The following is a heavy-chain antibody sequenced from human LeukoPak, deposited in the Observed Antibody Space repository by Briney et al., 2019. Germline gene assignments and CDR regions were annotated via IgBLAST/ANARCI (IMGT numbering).Heavy chain of an antibody. CDR3: ARVVGTNEWTGAY. J-gene: IGHJ4*02. Sequence: GRSLRLSCAASGFMFSSYAMPWVRQAPGKGLEWVAVISFDGSNKDYGDSVKGRFTISRDNSNNTLFLQMNALRAEDTAMYYCARVVGTNEWTGAYWGQGTLVTVSS. D-gene: IGHD1-26*01. V-gene: IGHV3-30*04. CDR2: ISFDGSNK. CDR1: GFMFSSYA.